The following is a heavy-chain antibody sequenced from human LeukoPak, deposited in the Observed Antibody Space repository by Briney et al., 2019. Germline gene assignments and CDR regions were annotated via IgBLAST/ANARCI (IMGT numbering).Heavy chain of an antibody. CDR2: IYYSGST. CDR3: ARDGKLVYGGKAGWFDP. D-gene: IGHD4-23*01. Sequence: PSETLSLTCTVSGGSISSYYWSWIRQPPGKGLEWIGYIYYSGSTNYNPSLKSRVTISVDTSKNQFSLKLSSVTAADTAVYYCARDGKLVYGGKAGWFDPWGQGTLVTVSS. CDR1: GGSISSYY. V-gene: IGHV4-59*01. J-gene: IGHJ5*02.